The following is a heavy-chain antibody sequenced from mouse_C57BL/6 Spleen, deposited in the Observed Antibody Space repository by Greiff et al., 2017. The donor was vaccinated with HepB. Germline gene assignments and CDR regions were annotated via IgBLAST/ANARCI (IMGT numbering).Heavy chain of an antibody. CDR2: IWRGGST. D-gene: IGHD1-1*01. J-gene: IGHJ4*01. CDR3: AKEGILLRYAMDY. CDR1: GFSLTSYG. V-gene: IGHV2-5*01. Sequence: VQLQQSGPGLVQPSQSLSITCTVSGFSLTSYGVHWVRQSPGKGLEWLGVIWRGGSTDYNAAFMSRLSITKDNSKSQVFFKMNSLQADDTAIYYCAKEGILLRYAMDYWGQGTSVTVSS.